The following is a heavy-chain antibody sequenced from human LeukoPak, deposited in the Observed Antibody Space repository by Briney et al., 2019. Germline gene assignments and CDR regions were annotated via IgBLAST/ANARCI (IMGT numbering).Heavy chain of an antibody. CDR3: ARDTSSGSFYYLDS. CDR2: ISTDGGT. V-gene: IGHV3-53*05. CDR1: GFSVSADY. Sequence: PGGSLRLSCAASGFSVSADYMNWVRQAPGKGLEWLSVISTDGGTYFTGSVRGRFTVSRDNSKNTVYLQMNSLRAEDTAVYYCARDTSSGSFYYLDSWGQGTLVAVSS. D-gene: IGHD1-26*01. J-gene: IGHJ4*02.